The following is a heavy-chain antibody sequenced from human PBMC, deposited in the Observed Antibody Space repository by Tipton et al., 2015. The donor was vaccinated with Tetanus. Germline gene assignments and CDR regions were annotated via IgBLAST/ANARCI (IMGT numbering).Heavy chain of an antibody. CDR1: GGTLSSYG. CDR3: ARDGDYV. J-gene: IGHJ4*02. D-gene: IGHD4-17*01. Sequence: QLVQSGAEMKKPGPSVKVSCKVSGGTLSSYGFSWVRQAPGEGLEWMGGIIPMLGTINYAQKFRGRVTITADESTSTVYMEVSSLRPEDTAVYYCARDGDYVWGQGAVVTVST. V-gene: IGHV1-69*01. CDR2: IIPMLGTI.